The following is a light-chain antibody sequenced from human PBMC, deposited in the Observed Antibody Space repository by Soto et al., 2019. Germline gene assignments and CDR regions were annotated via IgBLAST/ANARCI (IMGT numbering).Light chain of an antibody. J-gene: IGKJ1*01. CDR3: QQYNNGPT. Sequence: EIVMTQSPATLSVSPGERATLSCRASQSVSSNLAWYQQKPGQAPRLLIYGASTRATGIPARFSGSGSGTEFTLTSSRLQSEDFAVYYCQQYNNGPTFGQGTKVEIK. CDR2: GAS. CDR1: QSVSSN. V-gene: IGKV3-15*01.